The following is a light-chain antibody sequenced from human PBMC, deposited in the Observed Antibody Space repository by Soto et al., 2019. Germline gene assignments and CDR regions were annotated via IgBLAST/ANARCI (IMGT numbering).Light chain of an antibody. CDR3: CSYAGSYV. J-gene: IGLJ1*01. V-gene: IGLV2-23*01. CDR2: EGS. CDR1: SSDVGSYNL. Sequence: QPALTQPASVSGSPGQSITITISCTGSSSDVGSYNLVSWYQKNPGKAPKLMIYEGSKRPSGVSNRFSGSKSGNTASLTISGLQAEDEADYYCCSYAGSYVFGTGTKVTVL.